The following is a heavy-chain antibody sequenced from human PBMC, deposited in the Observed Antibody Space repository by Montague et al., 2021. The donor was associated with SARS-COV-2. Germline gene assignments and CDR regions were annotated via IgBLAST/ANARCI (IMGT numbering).Heavy chain of an antibody. CDR3: ARAQNTCFIDNCVNYIEV. CDR1: GGSISSYY. V-gene: IGHV4-59*01. D-gene: IGHD5-24*01. Sequence: SETLSLTCAVSGGSISSYYWAGIPQSPGKGLDGIGYFLYTGTTNSTPSLKTRVTLSLNTPKNLFSLRLRAVTPAETARYNCARAQNTCFIDNCVNYIEVWGLGALVTVSS. J-gene: IGHJ4*02. CDR2: FLYTGTT.